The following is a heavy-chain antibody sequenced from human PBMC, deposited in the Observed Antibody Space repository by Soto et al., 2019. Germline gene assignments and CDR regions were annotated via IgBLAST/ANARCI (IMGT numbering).Heavy chain of an antibody. CDR1: GFTFSSYA. CDR3: ARVYGGNSQYFQH. V-gene: IGHV3-30-3*01. Sequence: GGSLRLSCAASGFTFSSYAMHWVRQAPGKGLEWVAVISYDGSNKYYADPVKGRFTISRDNSKNTLYLQMNSLRAEDTAVYYCARVYGGNSQYFQHWGQGTLVTVSS. J-gene: IGHJ1*01. D-gene: IGHD4-17*01. CDR2: ISYDGSNK.